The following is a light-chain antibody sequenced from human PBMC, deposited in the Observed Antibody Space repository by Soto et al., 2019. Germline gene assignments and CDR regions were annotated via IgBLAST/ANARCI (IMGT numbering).Light chain of an antibody. V-gene: IGKV1-39*01. J-gene: IGKJ4*02. Sequence: DIQMTQSPSSLSASVGDRVTITCRSSQSISSYLNWYRQKPGKAPKLLIYAASSLQSGVPSRFSGRGSGKDFTLTISSLQPEDFPTYYVQQRFSTPRTLGGGTKVDIK. CDR2: AAS. CDR1: QSISSY. CDR3: QQRFSTPRT.